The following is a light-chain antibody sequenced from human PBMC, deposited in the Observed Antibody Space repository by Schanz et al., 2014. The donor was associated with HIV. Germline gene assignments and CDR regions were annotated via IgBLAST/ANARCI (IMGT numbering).Light chain of an antibody. Sequence: QSALTQPRSVSGSPGQSVTISCTGTSSDVGSYNYVSWYQQRPGKAPKVLIYDVRDRPSGVSNRFSGSKSGNTASLTISGLQAEDEAEYFCSSYTTSNTHVFGSGTKLTVL. CDR3: SSYTTSNTHV. CDR1: SSDVGSYNY. V-gene: IGLV2-14*01. CDR2: DVR. J-gene: IGLJ1*01.